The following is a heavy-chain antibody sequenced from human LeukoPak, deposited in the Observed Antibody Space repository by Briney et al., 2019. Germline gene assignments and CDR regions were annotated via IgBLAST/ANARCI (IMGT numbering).Heavy chain of an antibody. J-gene: IGHJ4*02. D-gene: IGHD3-10*01. V-gene: IGHV3-66*02. Sequence: PGGSLRLSCAASGFTFSSYSMNWVRQAPGKGLEWVSVIYSGGSTYYADSVKGRFTISRDNSKNTLYLQMNSLGAEDTAVYYCAKDPLIYGSGSYYFDYWGQGTLVTVSS. CDR2: IYSGGST. CDR1: GFTFSSYS. CDR3: AKDPLIYGSGSYYFDY.